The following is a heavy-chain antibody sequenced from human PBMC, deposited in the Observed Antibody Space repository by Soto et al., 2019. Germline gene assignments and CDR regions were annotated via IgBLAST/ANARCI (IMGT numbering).Heavy chain of an antibody. CDR2: VNPYGASS. V-gene: IGHV1-46*01. Sequence: QVQVVQSGAEVKEPGASVKVSCKASGYSSSNYYTHWVRQAPGQGLEWMGIVNPYGASSNYAQSFQGRVTLTRDTSTHTDYMPLSRLTSDDTAVYYCASVTTIWSNWGQGTLVTVSS. CDR3: ASVTTIWSN. CDR1: GYSSSNYY. J-gene: IGHJ4*02. D-gene: IGHD2-21*02.